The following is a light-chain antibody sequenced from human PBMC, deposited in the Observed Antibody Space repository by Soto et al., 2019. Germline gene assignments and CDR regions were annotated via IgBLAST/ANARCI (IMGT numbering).Light chain of an antibody. CDR1: ENIDSRY. Sequence: EIVLTQSPGTLSLSPGERATVSCRASENIDSRYLGWYQQKPGQAPRLLMFAASTRATGTPDRFSGSGSGTDFTLTISRLDPADSAVYYCHQRQSWPRTFGQGTKVDI. CDR2: AAS. CDR3: HQRQSWPRT. V-gene: IGKV3D-20*02. J-gene: IGKJ1*01.